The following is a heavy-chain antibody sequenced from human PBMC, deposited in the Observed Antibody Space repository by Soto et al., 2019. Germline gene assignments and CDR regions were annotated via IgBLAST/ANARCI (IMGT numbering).Heavy chain of an antibody. CDR3: ARGSVVAALLYGMDV. Sequence: QVQLVESGGGVVQPGRSLRLSCAASGFTFSSYAMHWVRQAPGKGLEWVAVISYDGSNKYYADSVKGRFTISRDNSKNTLYLQMNSLRAEDTAVYYCARGSVVAALLYGMDVW. D-gene: IGHD2-15*01. CDR1: GFTFSSYA. CDR2: ISYDGSNK. J-gene: IGHJ6*01. V-gene: IGHV3-30-3*01.